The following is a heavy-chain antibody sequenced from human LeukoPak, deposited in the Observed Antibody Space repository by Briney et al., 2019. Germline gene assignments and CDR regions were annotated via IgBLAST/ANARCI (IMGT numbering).Heavy chain of an antibody. CDR1: GGSINGYY. CDR3: ARQIVVVVAATNRWYFDY. J-gene: IGHJ4*02. Sequence: SETLSLTCTVSGGSINGYYWSWIRQPAGKGLEWIGYIYYSGSTNYNPSLKSRVTISVDTSKNQFSLKLSSVTAADTAVYYCARQIVVVVAATNRWYFDYWGRGTLVTVSS. CDR2: IYYSGST. D-gene: IGHD2-15*01. V-gene: IGHV4-59*01.